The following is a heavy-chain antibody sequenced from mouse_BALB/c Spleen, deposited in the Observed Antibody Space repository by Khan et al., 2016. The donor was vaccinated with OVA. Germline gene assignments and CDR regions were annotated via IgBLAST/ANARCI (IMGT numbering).Heavy chain of an antibody. Sequence: EVQLEESGGGLVQPGGSMKLSCVASGFTFSNYWMNWVRQSPEKGLEWVAVIRLKSNTYATHYAESVKGRFTISRDDSKSSVYLQMSNLRTEDTGIYYYTHEREGAYWGQGTTLTVSS. CDR3: THEREGAY. J-gene: IGHJ2*01. CDR1: GFTFSNYW. CDR2: IRLKSNTYAT. V-gene: IGHV6-6*02.